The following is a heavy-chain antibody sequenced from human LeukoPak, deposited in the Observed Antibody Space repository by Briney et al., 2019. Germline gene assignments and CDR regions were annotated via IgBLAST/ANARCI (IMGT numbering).Heavy chain of an antibody. D-gene: IGHD2/OR15-2a*01. CDR3: ARGATSLSYFDS. Sequence: SVSLSLTCTVSGGSISTYYWSWIRQPPGKGLEWIGYIYYSGSANYNPSLKSRVTISVDTSKNEFSLKLSSVTAADTAVYYCARGATSLSYFDSRGQGTLVT. V-gene: IGHV4-59*01. J-gene: IGHJ4*02. CDR2: IYYSGSA. CDR1: GGSISTYY.